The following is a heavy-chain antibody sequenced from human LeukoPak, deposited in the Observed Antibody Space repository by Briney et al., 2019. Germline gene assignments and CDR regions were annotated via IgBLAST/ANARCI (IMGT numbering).Heavy chain of an antibody. V-gene: IGHV3-15*01. CDR1: EFPFSKAW. CDR2: IKSKTDGGTT. Sequence: GGSLRLSCAVSEFPFSKAWMSWVRQAPGKGLEWVGRIKSKTDGGTTDYAAPVKGRFTISRDDSKNTLYLQMNNLKTEDTAVYYCTSVGFGPYYFDNWGQGTLVTVSS. J-gene: IGHJ4*02. CDR3: TSVGFGPYYFDN. D-gene: IGHD3-10*01.